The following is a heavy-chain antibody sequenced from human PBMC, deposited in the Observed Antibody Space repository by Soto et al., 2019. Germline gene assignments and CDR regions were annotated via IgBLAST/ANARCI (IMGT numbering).Heavy chain of an antibody. D-gene: IGHD5-18*01. CDR3: ARDRTAMVSNWNHPFDY. Sequence: PGGSLRLSCAASGFTFSDYYMSWIRQAPGKGLEWVSYISSSGSTIYYADSVKGRFTISRDNAKNSLYLQMNSLRAEDTAVYYCARDRTAMVSNWNHPFDYWGQGTLVTVSS. CDR2: ISSSGSTI. V-gene: IGHV3-11*01. CDR1: GFTFSDYY. J-gene: IGHJ4*02.